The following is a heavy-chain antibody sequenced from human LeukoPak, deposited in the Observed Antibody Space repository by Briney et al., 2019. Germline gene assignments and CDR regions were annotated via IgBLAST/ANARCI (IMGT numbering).Heavy chain of an antibody. J-gene: IGHJ4*02. Sequence: GGSLRLSCAASGFTFSSYAMSWVRQAPGKGMEWVSTISDSGGSTYYADSVKGRFTNFRDNSKNTLYLQMNSLRAEDTAVYYCAPSAFDYWGQGTLVTVSS. CDR1: GFTFSSYA. CDR3: APSAFDY. V-gene: IGHV3-23*01. CDR2: ISDSGGST.